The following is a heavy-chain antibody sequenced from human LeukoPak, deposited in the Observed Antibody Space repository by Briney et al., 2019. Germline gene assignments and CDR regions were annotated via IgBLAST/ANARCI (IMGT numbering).Heavy chain of an antibody. V-gene: IGHV4-59*01. CDR1: GGSISSYY. CDR3: ASVYGGSKKLDY. Sequence: SETLSLTCTVSGGSISSYYWSWIRQPPGKGLEWIGYIYYSGSTNYNPSLKSRVTISVDTSKNRFSLKLSSVTAADTAVYYCASVYGGSKKLDYWGQGTLVTVSS. CDR2: IYYSGST. D-gene: IGHD5-12*01. J-gene: IGHJ4*02.